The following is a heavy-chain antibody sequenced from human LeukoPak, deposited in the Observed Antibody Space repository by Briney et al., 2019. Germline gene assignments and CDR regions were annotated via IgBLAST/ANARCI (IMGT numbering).Heavy chain of an antibody. Sequence: GGSLRLSCAASGFTFSSYAMSWVRQAPGKGLEWVSAISGSGGSTYFADSVKGRFTISRDNSKNTLYLQMNSLRAEDTAVYYCAKFLSRVPATIDYWGQGTLVTVSS. CDR2: ISGSGGST. CDR3: AKFLSRVPATIDY. CDR1: GFTFSSYA. J-gene: IGHJ4*02. V-gene: IGHV3-23*01. D-gene: IGHD2-2*01.